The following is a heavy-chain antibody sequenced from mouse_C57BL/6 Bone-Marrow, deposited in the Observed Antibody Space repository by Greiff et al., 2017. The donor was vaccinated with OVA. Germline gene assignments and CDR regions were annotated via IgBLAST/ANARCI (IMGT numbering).Heavy chain of an antibody. Sequence: VQLQQSGPELVKPGASVKMSCKASGYTFTDYNMHWVKQSHGKSLEWIGYINPNNGGTSYNQKIKGKATLTVNKSSSTAYMELRSLTSEESAVYYCERGRYYASFAYWGQGTLVTVSA. D-gene: IGHD1-1*01. J-gene: IGHJ3*01. V-gene: IGHV1-22*01. CDR2: INPNNGGT. CDR3: ERGRYYASFAY. CDR1: GYTFTDYN.